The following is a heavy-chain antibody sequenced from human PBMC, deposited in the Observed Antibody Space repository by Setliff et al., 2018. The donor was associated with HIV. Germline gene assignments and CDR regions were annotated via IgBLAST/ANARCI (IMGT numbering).Heavy chain of an antibody. Sequence: AGGSLRLSCAASGFSFSSHAMNWVRQAPGKGLEWVSAISGGGGTTYYADSVKGRFTISRDNSKNTLYLQMNSLRAEDTAVYYCAKEFSLYYYDSSGYSYFDYWGQGTLVTVSS. CDR3: AKEFSLYYYDSSGYSYFDY. V-gene: IGHV3-23*01. D-gene: IGHD3-22*01. J-gene: IGHJ4*02. CDR2: ISGGGGTT. CDR1: GFSFSSHA.